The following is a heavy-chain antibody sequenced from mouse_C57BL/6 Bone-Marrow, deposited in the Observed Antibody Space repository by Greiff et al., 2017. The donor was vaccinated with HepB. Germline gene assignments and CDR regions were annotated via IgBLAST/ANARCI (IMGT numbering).Heavy chain of an antibody. CDR2: IDPEDGET. Sequence: EVQLQQSGAELVKPGASVKLSCTASGFNIKDYYMHWVKQRTEQGLEWIGRIDPEDGETKYAPKFQGKATITADTSSNTAYLQLSSLTSEDTAVYYCAREFITTVVATGGFDYWGQGTTLTVSS. V-gene: IGHV14-2*01. D-gene: IGHD1-1*01. CDR3: AREFITTVVATGGFDY. CDR1: GFNIKDYY. J-gene: IGHJ2*01.